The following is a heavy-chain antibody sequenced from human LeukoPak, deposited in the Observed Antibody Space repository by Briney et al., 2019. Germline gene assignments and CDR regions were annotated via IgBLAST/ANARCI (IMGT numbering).Heavy chain of an antibody. CDR3: ASGSPAGDY. CDR1: GFSFSSYS. J-gene: IGHJ4*02. CDR2: ISTSKRYI. Sequence: GGSLRLSCAASGFSFSSYSMNWVRQAPGKGREGVSSISTSKRYIYYADSVKGRFTISRDNAKNSLYLEMTSLRVEDTAVYYCASGSPAGDYWGQGTLVTVSS. V-gene: IGHV3-21*01. D-gene: IGHD1-26*01.